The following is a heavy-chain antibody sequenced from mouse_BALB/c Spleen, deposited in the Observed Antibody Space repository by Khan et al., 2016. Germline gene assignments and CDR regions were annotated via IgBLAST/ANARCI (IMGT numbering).Heavy chain of an antibody. J-gene: IGHJ3*01. V-gene: IGHV4-1*02. CDR2: INPASSTI. Sequence: EVKLLESGGGLVQPGGSLKLSCAASGFDFSRYWMSWVRQAPGKGLEWIGEINPASSTINYTPSLRDKFIISRDNAKNTLYLQMSKVRSEDTALYYCVSLHFYALFAYWGQGTLVTVSA. D-gene: IGHD1-2*01. CDR1: GFDFSRYW. CDR3: VSLHFYALFAY.